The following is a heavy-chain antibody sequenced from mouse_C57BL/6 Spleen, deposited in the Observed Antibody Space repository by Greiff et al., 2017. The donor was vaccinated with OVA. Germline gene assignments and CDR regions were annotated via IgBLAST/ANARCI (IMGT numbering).Heavy chain of an antibody. J-gene: IGHJ1*03. Sequence: EVQLQQSGPELVKPGASVKLSCKASGYTFTDYYMTWVKQSHGKSLEWIGVINPNNGGTSYNQKFKGRATLTVDKASSTAYMELRSLTSEDSAVYYCARCWNYERYFDVWGTGTTVTVSS. CDR3: ARCWNYERYFDV. V-gene: IGHV1-26*01. CDR1: GYTFTDYY. D-gene: IGHD1-1*01. CDR2: INPNNGGT.